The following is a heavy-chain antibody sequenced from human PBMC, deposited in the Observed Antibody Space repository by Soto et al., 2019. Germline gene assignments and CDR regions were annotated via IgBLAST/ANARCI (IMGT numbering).Heavy chain of an antibody. CDR1: GGIFSSYG. J-gene: IGHJ5*02. D-gene: IGHD2-2*01. Sequence: VKVSCKASGGIFSSYGISWVRQAPGQGLEWMGGIIPFFGTANYAQKFQARVTITADKSTSTAYMELSSLRSEDTAVYYCARSALPAAINNWFDPWGQGTLVTVSS. V-gene: IGHV1-69*06. CDR3: ARSALPAAINNWFDP. CDR2: IIPFFGTA.